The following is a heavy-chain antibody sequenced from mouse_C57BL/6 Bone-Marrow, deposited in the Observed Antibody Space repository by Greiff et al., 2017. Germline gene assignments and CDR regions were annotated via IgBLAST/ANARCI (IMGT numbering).Heavy chain of an antibody. Sequence: QVQLQQPGAEFVMPGASVKLSCKASGYTFTSYWMHWVKQRPGQGLEWIGEIDPSDSYTNYNQKFKGKSTLTVDKSSSTAYMQLSSLTSEDSAVYYCARDGYYDWVWFAYWGQGTLVTVSA. CDR2: IDPSDSYT. V-gene: IGHV1-69*01. CDR1: GYTFTSYW. J-gene: IGHJ3*01. D-gene: IGHD2-3*01. CDR3: ARDGYYDWVWFAY.